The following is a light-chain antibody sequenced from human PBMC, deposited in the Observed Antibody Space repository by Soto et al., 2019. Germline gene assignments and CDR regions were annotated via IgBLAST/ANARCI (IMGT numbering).Light chain of an antibody. J-gene: IGKJ1*01. CDR3: QHYNSYSEA. Sequence: IQMTQSPSSLSASVRHRVTITCRASQGIRSELGCYQQKPPKAPKLLIYKASTFKSGVPSRFSGSGSGTAFTLTTSSLQPDDFATYYCQHYNSYSEAFGQGTKVDIK. V-gene: IGKV1-5*03. CDR2: KAS. CDR1: QGIRSE.